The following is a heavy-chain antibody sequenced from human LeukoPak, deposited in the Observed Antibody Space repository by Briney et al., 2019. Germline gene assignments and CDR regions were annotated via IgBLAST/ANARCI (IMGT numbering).Heavy chain of an antibody. D-gene: IGHD2-8*02. CDR3: ARLGCGVCPLWADWFDP. CDR1: GYSFTSYW. Sequence: GESLKISCKGSGYSFTSYWIGWVRQMPGKGLEWMGIIYPGDSDTRYSPSFQGQVTISADKSISTAYLQWSSLKASDTAMYYCARLGCGVCPLWADWFDPWGQGTLVTVSS. J-gene: IGHJ5*02. V-gene: IGHV5-51*01. CDR2: IYPGDSDT.